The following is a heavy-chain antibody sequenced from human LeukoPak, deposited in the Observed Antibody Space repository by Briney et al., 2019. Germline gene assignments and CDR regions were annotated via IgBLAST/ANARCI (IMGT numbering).Heavy chain of an antibody. D-gene: IGHD4/OR15-4a*01. Sequence: PGGSLRLSCAASGFAFSSYWMSWVRQAPGKGLEWVANIKEDGREKYYVDSVKGRFTISRDNAKNSLYLQMNSLRAEDTAVHYCARDTDNYGAGTDAFDSWGQGTMVTVSS. CDR3: ARDTDNYGAGTDAFDS. CDR2: IKEDGREK. CDR1: GFAFSSYW. J-gene: IGHJ3*02. V-gene: IGHV3-7*01.